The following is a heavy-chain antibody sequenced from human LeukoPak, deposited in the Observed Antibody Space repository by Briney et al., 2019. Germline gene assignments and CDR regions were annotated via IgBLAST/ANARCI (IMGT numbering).Heavy chain of an antibody. D-gene: IGHD3-9*01. Sequence: ASVKVSCKASGYSFSDFYLHWVRQAPGQGLEWMGWINPNSADTNYAQKFQGRVTMTRDTSITTAYMELARLRSDDTAVYYCVRDRDDWYPPDLRGQGTLVTVSS. J-gene: IGHJ5*02. CDR3: VRDRDDWYPPDL. CDR1: GYSFSDFY. V-gene: IGHV1-2*02. CDR2: INPNSADT.